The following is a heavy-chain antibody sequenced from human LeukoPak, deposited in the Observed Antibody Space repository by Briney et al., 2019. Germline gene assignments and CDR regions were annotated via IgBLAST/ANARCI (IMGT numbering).Heavy chain of an antibody. CDR1: GGSFSGYY. V-gene: IGHV4-34*01. Sequence: PSETLSLTCAVYGGSFSGYYWSWIRQPPGKWLEWIGEINHSGSTNYNPSLKSRVTISVDTSKNQFSLKLSSVTAADTAVYYCARGDSISYGMDVWGQGTTVTVSS. CDR3: ARGDSISYGMDV. J-gene: IGHJ6*02. D-gene: IGHD2-15*01. CDR2: INHSGST.